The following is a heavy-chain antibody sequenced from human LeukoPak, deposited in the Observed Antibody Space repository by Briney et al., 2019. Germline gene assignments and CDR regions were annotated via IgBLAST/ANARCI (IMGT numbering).Heavy chain of an antibody. CDR1: GGSFSGYY. D-gene: IGHD6-6*01. V-gene: IGHV4-34*01. CDR2: INHSGST. CDR3: ARSVAARAVDY. J-gene: IGHJ4*02. Sequence: KPSETLSLTCAVYGGSFSGYYWSWIRQPPGKGLEWIGEINHSGSTNYNPSLKSRVTISVDTSKNQFSLKLSSVTAADTAVYYCARSVAARAVDYWGQGTLVTVSS.